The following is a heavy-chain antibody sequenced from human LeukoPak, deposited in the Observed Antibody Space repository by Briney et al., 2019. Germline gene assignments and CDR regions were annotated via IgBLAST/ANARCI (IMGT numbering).Heavy chain of an antibody. J-gene: IGHJ3*02. CDR1: GYTLTELS. D-gene: IGHD6-13*01. CDR2: FDPEDGET. CDR3: ARSQAWPPYSSSPPKPGAFDI. V-gene: IGHV1-24*01. Sequence: ASVKVSCKVSGYTLTELSMHWVRQAPGKGLEWMGGFDPEDGETIYAQKFQGRVTMTEDTSTDTAYMELSSLRSEDTAMYYCARSQAWPPYSSSPPKPGAFDIWAKGQWSPSLQ.